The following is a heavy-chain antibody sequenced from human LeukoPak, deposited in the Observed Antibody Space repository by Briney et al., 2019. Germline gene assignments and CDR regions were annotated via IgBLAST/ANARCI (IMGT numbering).Heavy chain of an antibody. J-gene: IGHJ4*02. V-gene: IGHV3-30*02. CDR1: GFTFRSYG. CDR2: IRYDGSNK. Sequence: PGGSLRLTCAASGFTFRSYGMPWVRQAPGKGLEWVAFIRYDGSNKYYADSVKGRFTISRDNSKNTLYLQMNSLRPEDTAVYYCAKDWSYHYTVDYWGQGTLVTVSS. CDR3: AKDWSYHYTVDY. D-gene: IGHD3-16*02.